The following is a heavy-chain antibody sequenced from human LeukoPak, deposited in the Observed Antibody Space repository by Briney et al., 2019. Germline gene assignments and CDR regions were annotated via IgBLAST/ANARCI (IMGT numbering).Heavy chain of an antibody. D-gene: IGHD3-10*01. CDR3: STETAGNY. CDR1: GHTLRDLS. Sequence: ASVNVSCTAFGHTLRDLSIHSVRQAPGHGVEWMGGYDPEDDERIYSEKFLGRVTLTEDTSTDTAYMELTSLRSDDTAVYYCSTETAGNYWGQGTLVTVSS. J-gene: IGHJ4*02. CDR2: YDPEDDER. V-gene: IGHV1-24*01.